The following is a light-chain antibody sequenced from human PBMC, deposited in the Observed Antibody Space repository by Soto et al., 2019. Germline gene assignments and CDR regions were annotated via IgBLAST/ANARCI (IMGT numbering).Light chain of an antibody. V-gene: IGKV2-28*01. CDR2: LGS. CDR1: QSLLHSNGYNY. J-gene: IGKJ4*01. Sequence: DIVMTQSPLSLPVTPGEPASISCRSSQSLLHSNGYNYLDWYLQKPWQSPQLLIYLGSNRASGVPDRFSGSGSGTDVTLKSSRVEAEDVGVYYCMQALQTPLTFGGGTKVEIK. CDR3: MQALQTPLT.